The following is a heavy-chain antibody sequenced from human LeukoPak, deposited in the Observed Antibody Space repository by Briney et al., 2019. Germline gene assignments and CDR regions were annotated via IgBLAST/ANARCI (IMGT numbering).Heavy chain of an antibody. D-gene: IGHD2-21*02. V-gene: IGHV3-33*01. CDR1: GFTFSSYG. J-gene: IGHJ6*02. CDR3: ARDILSAYCGGDCYPLNGMDV. Sequence: GGSLRLSCAASGFTFSSYGMHWVRQAPGKGLEWVAVIWYDGSNKYYADSVKGRFTISRDNSENTLYLQMNSLRAEDTAVYYCARDILSAYCGGDCYPLNGMDVWGQGTTVTVSS. CDR2: IWYDGSNK.